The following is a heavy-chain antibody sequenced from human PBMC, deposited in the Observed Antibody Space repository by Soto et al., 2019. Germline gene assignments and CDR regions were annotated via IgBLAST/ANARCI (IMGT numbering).Heavy chain of an antibody. J-gene: IGHJ4*02. CDR1: GYAFTSYG. Sequence: QVRLVQSGAEVKQPGASVKVSCKASGYAFTSYGFSWVRQAPGQGLEWMGWISGYNSNTNYAQNLQGRVTLTTDTSTSTGYMELRNLRSDDTAVYYCAREGLLGYWGQGTLVTVSS. CDR3: AREGLLGY. V-gene: IGHV1-18*01. D-gene: IGHD2-15*01. CDR2: ISGYNSNT.